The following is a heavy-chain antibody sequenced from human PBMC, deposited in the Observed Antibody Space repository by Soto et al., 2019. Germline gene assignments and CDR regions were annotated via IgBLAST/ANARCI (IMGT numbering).Heavy chain of an antibody. CDR2: IIPILGIA. CDR3: ANAPMTAVTRGHV. J-gene: IGHJ6*01. V-gene: IGHV1-69*02. D-gene: IGHD4-17*01. CDR1: GGTFSSYT. Sequence: SVKVSCKASGGTFSSYTISWVRQAPGQELEWMGRIIPILGIANYAQKFQGRVTITADKSTSTAYMELSSLRSEDTAVYYCANAPMTAVTRGHVWGEGSAVTICS.